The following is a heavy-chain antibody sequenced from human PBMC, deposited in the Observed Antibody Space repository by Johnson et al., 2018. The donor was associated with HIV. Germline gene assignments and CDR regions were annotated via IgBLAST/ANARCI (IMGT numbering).Heavy chain of an antibody. CDR1: GFTFSSYG. V-gene: IGHV3-33*03. J-gene: IGHJ3*02. D-gene: IGHD1-26*01. CDR3: ASPSGRSRLAFDI. Sequence: QVQLVESGGGVVQPGRSLRLSCAASGFTFSSYGMHWVRQAPGKGLEWVAVIWYDGSNKYYADSVKGRFTISRDNAKNSLYLQMKSLRAADTAVDYCASPSGRSRLAFDIWGQGPMVTVSS. CDR2: IWYDGSNK.